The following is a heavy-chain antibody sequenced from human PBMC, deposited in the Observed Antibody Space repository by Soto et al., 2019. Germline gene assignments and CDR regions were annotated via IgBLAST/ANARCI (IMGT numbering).Heavy chain of an antibody. CDR1: GGSVSSSTYY. Sequence: SETLSLTCAVSGGSVSSSTYYWGWIRQPPGKGLEWIGTIYYSGITYYNPSLQSRVTISVDTSKNQFSLRLSFVTAADAALYFCARQDVRAWGRFDPWGQGTLVTVSS. CDR3: ARQDVRAWGRFDP. V-gene: IGHV4-39*01. CDR2: IYYSGIT. J-gene: IGHJ5*02. D-gene: IGHD7-27*01.